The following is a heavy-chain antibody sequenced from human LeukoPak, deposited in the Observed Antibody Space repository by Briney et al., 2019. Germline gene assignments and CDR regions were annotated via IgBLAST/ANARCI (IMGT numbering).Heavy chain of an antibody. J-gene: IGHJ4*02. CDR3: ARAHTIAAAWPEGLPFDY. CDR2: IIPIFGTA. V-gene: IGHV1-69*01. D-gene: IGHD6-13*01. CDR1: GGTXSSYA. Sequence: GSSVKVSCKASGGTXSSYAISWVRQAPGQGLEWMGGIIPIFGTANYAQKFQGRVTITADESTSTAYMELSSLRSEDTAVYYCARAHTIAAAWPEGLPFDYWGQGTLVTVSS.